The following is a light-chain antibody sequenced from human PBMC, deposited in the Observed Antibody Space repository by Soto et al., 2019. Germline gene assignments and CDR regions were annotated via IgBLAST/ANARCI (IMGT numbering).Light chain of an antibody. CDR2: EVS. V-gene: IGLV2-8*01. J-gene: IGLJ2*01. CDR3: SSYAGATTLV. Sequence: QSALTQPPSASGSPGQSVTISCTGTSSDVGAYNSVSWYQHYPGKAPKLLIYEVSKRPSGVPDRFSGSKSGNTASLTVSGLRAEDEADYYCSSYAGATTLVFGGVTQLTVL. CDR1: SSDVGAYNS.